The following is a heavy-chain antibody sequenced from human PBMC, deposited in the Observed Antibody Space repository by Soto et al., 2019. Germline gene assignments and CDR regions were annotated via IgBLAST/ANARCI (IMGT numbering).Heavy chain of an antibody. CDR3: ARELAAYIDNYCDYIDV. Sequence: QVQLVQSGAEVKKPGASVKVSCKAYGYTFTSYDINWGRQATGQGLEWMGWMNPNSGNTGYAQKFQGRTTMTRNTPISTAYMELSSLRSEDTGVYYCARELAAYIDNYCDYIDVCGKGTTVTVSS. CDR2: MNPNSGNT. D-gene: IGHD2-15*01. J-gene: IGHJ6*03. V-gene: IGHV1-8*01. CDR1: GYTFTSYD.